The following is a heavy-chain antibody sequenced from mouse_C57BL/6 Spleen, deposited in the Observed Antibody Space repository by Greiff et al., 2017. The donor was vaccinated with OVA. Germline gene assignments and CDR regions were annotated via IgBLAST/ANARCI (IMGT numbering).Heavy chain of an antibody. CDR1: GYSITSGYY. V-gene: IGHV3-6*01. CDR2: ISYDGSN. D-gene: IGHD2-1*01. J-gene: IGHJ4*01. Sequence: VQLKQSGPGLVKPSQSLSLTCSVTGYSITSGYYWNWIRQFPGNKLEWMGYISYDGSNNYNPSLKNRISITRDTSKNQFFLKLNSVTTEDTATYYCARDRGGGNYRDYWGQGTSVTVSS. CDR3: ARDRGGGNYRDY.